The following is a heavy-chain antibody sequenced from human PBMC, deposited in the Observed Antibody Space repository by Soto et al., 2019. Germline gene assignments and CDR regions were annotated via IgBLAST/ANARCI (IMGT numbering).Heavy chain of an antibody. D-gene: IGHD2-2*01. CDR3: ATVATRVVPAAHPVGWFDP. CDR2: FDPEDGET. Sequence: QVQLVQSGAEVKKPGASVKVSCKVSGYTLTELSMHWVRQAPGKGLEWMGGFDPEDGETIYAQKFQGRVTMTEDTSTDTAYMELSSLRSEDTAVYYCATVATRVVPAAHPVGWFDPWGQGTLVTVSS. CDR1: GYTLTELS. V-gene: IGHV1-24*01. J-gene: IGHJ5*02.